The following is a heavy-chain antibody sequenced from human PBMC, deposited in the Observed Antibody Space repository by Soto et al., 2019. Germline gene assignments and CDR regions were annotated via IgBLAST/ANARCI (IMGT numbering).Heavy chain of an antibody. CDR3: ARAGSENDY. CDR2: IKEDGSER. Sequence: EVQLVESGGGLVQPGGSLRLSCAASGFTFSNYWMSWVRQAPGKGLEWVANIKEDGSERNYVDSVKGRLTISRDNAKNSLYLQLNSPRAEDTAVYYCARAGSENDYWGQGTLVTVSS. CDR1: GFTFSNYW. V-gene: IGHV3-7*05. D-gene: IGHD3-10*01. J-gene: IGHJ4*02.